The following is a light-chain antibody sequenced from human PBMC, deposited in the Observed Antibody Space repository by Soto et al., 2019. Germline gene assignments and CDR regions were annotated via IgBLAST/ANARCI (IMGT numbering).Light chain of an antibody. V-gene: IGKV3-20*01. Sequence: EIVLTQSPGTQSLSPGERATLSGRVSQSVSSSYLAWYQQKPGQAPRLLIYGASSRATGIPDRFSGSGSGTDFTLTISRLEPEDFAVYYCQQYSSSPPYTFGQGTKLEIK. J-gene: IGKJ2*01. CDR2: GAS. CDR3: QQYSSSPPYT. CDR1: QSVSSSY.